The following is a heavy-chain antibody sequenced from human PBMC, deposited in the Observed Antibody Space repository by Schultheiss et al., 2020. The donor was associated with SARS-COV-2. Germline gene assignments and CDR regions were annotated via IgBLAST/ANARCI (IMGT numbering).Heavy chain of an antibody. Sequence: SQTLSLTCAISGDSVSSNSAAWNWIRQSPSRGLEWLGRTYYRSKWYNDYAVSVKSRITINPDTSKNQFSLQLNSVTPEDTAVYYCAREQGQQLVLWYYYGMDVWGQGTTVTVSS. CDR1: GDSVSSNSAA. J-gene: IGHJ6*02. D-gene: IGHD6-13*01. V-gene: IGHV6-1*01. CDR2: TYYRSKWYN. CDR3: AREQGQQLVLWYYYGMDV.